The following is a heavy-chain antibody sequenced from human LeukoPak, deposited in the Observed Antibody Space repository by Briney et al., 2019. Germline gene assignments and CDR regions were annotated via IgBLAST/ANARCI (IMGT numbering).Heavy chain of an antibody. CDR3: ARSRDYAPYYFDY. CDR1: GYSFTSYW. V-gene: IGHV5-51*01. D-gene: IGHD2-2*01. J-gene: IGHJ4*02. CDR2: FYPGDSDT. Sequence: RESLKISCKGSGYSFTSYWIGWVRQMPGKGLEWMGIFYPGDSDTRYSPSFQGQVTISADKSTSTAYLQWSSLKASDTAMYYCARSRDYAPYYFDYWGQGTLVTVSS.